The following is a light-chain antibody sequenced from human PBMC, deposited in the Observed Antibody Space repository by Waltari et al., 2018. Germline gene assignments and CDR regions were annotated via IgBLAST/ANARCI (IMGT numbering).Light chain of an antibody. V-gene: IGKV3-20*01. CDR1: QSVSSSY. J-gene: IGKJ1*01. Sequence: EIVLTQSPGTLSLSPGATATLSCRASQSVSSSYLAWYQQKPGQAPRLLIYGASSRATGIPDRFSGSGSGTDFTLTISRLEPEDFAVYYCQQYGSSPPWTFGQGTKVEIK. CDR2: GAS. CDR3: QQYGSSPPWT.